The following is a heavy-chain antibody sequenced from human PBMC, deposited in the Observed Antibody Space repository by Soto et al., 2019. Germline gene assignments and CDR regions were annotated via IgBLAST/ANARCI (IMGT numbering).Heavy chain of an antibody. CDR1: GGSVSSGSYY. V-gene: IGHV4-61*01. CDR3: SRSPAAIWYFDF. CDR2: IYYSGST. D-gene: IGHD2-2*02. Sequence: PSETLSLTCTVSGGSVSSGSYYWSWIRQPPGKGLEWIGSIYYSGSTNYNPSLKSRVTISVDPSKNQFSLKLSSVTAADTAVYYCSRSPAAIWYFDFWGQGTLVTVSS. J-gene: IGHJ4*01.